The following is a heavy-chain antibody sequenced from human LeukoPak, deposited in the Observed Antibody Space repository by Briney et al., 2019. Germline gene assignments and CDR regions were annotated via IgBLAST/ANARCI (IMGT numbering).Heavy chain of an antibody. CDR2: VDWDDDK. D-gene: IGHD6-6*01. Sequence: SGPALVKPPQTLSLTCTFSGFSLRTSGTRVNWIRQPPGKALEWLARVDWDDDKFYSTSLKPRLTISKDTSKNQVVLTMTNMDPVDTATYYCTRISADSGSSPFDYWGQGTLVTVSS. V-gene: IGHV2-70*04. CDR1: GFSLRTSGTR. CDR3: TRISADSGSSPFDY. J-gene: IGHJ4*02.